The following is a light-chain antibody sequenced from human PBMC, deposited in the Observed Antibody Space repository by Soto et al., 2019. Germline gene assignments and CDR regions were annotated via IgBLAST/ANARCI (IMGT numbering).Light chain of an antibody. CDR1: SGHTNYA. CDR3: QTWDRDTNVVL. J-gene: IGLJ2*01. Sequence: QPVLAQSPSASASLGASVKLTCTLSSGHTNYAIAWHQQQPEKGPRYLMRINRDGSHNKGDGIPERFSGSSSGSERYLTISSLQSEDEADYYCQTWDRDTNVVLFGGGTKLTVL. CDR2: INRDGSH. V-gene: IGLV4-69*01.